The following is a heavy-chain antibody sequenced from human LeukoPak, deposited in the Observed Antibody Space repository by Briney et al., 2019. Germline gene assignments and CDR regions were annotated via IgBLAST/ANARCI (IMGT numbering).Heavy chain of an antibody. Sequence: GGSLTLSCAASGFTFSSYGMHWVRQAPGKGLEWVAFIKYDGSNKHNAESVKGRFTISRDNSKQTLYLQMNSLRAEDTAVYYCAKKNGSTRHDYCMDVWGKGTTVTVS. CDR3: AKKNGSTRHDYCMDV. J-gene: IGHJ6*03. CDR1: GFTFSSYG. V-gene: IGHV3-30*02. CDR2: IKYDGSNK. D-gene: IGHD2-2*01.